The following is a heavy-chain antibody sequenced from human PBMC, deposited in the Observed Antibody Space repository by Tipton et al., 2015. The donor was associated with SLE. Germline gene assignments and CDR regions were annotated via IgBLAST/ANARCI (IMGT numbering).Heavy chain of an antibody. V-gene: IGHV4-61*09. J-gene: IGHJ4*02. D-gene: IGHD1-26*01. CDR1: GVSISSGSYY. Sequence: TLSLTCTVSGVSISSGSYYWSWIRQPAGKELEWIGHIHTSGATGYNPSLKSRVTISVDKSKNEFSLKLSSVTAADTAVYYCATSGVNDYWGQGTLVTVSS. CDR3: ATSGVNDY. CDR2: IHTSGAT.